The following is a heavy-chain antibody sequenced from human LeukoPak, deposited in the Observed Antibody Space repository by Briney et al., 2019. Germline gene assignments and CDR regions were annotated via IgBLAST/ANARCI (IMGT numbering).Heavy chain of an antibody. CDR2: LYSAGNT. D-gene: IGHD2/OR15-2a*01. V-gene: IGHV3-66*02. CDR1: GFTVSSNY. J-gene: IGHJ4*02. Sequence: GGSLRLSCAASGFTVSSNYMNWVRQAPGKGLEGVSVLYSAGNTFYADSVKGRFTISRDNSKNTLYLQINSLRPEDTAVYYCARAREYLAIDYWGQGTLVTVSS. CDR3: ARAREYLAIDY.